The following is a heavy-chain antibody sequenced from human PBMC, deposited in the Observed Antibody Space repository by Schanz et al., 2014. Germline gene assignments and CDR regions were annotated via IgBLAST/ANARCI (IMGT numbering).Heavy chain of an antibody. CDR2: IGVDGTTT. J-gene: IGHJ4*02. D-gene: IGHD3-10*01. CDR3: AKYRGYYRVSGSYRELEY. V-gene: IGHV3-23*04. Sequence: EVQLVESGGDLVQPGGSLRLSCSASGFTFSTFAMHWVRQAPGKGLEWVSVIGVDGTTTYYADSVKGRFTISRDNSKNTLYLQMNSLRPEDTAVYYCAKYRGYYRVSGSYRELEYWGQGTLVTVSS. CDR1: GFTFSTFA.